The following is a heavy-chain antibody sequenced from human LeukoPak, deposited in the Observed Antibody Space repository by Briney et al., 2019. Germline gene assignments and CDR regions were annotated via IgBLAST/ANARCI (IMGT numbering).Heavy chain of an antibody. CDR2: IRSKAYGCTT. V-gene: IGHV3-49*03. CDR3: TRDKFGWFDP. J-gene: IGHJ5*02. CDR1: GFTFGDYA. D-gene: IGHD3-10*01. Sequence: GRSLRLSCTASGFTFGDYAMSWFRQAPGKGLEWVGFIRSKAYGCTTEYAASVKGRFTISRDDSKSIAYLQMNSLKTEDTAVYHCTRDKFGWFDPWGQGTLVTVSS.